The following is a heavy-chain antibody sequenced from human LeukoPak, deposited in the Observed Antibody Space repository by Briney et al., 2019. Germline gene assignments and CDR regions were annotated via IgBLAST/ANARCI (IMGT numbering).Heavy chain of an antibody. Sequence: SQTLSLTCAVSGVSINNDDYYWTWVRHHPGKGLEWIGHIYYSGTSYYNPSLKSRVSMSVDTSKSQFSLNLNSVTDADTAVYYCASGLAVVRGVGSWGEGTLVTVSS. J-gene: IGHJ5*02. V-gene: IGHV4-31*11. CDR2: IYYSGTS. CDR3: ASGLAVVRGVGS. D-gene: IGHD3-10*01. CDR1: GVSINNDDYY.